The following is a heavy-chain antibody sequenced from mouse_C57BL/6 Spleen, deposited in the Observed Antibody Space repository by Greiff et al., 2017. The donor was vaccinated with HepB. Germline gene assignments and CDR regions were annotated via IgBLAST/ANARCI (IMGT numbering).Heavy chain of an antibody. J-gene: IGHJ3*01. CDR3: ARASYDYAWFAY. CDR2: ISSGRSTI. CDR1: GFTFSDYG. D-gene: IGHD2-4*01. V-gene: IGHV5-17*01. Sequence: EVKLVESGGGLVKPGGSLKLSCAASGFTFSDYGMHWVRQAPEKGLEWVAYISSGRSTIYYADTVKGRFTISRDNAKNTLFLQMTSLRSEDTAMYYCARASYDYAWFAYWGQGTLVTVSA.